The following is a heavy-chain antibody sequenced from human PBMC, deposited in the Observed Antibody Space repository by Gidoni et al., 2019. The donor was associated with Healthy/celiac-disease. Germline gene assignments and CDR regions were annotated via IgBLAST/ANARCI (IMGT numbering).Heavy chain of an antibody. Sequence: QVQLVEYGGGVVQPGRSLRLSCAASGFTFSSYAMHWVRQAPGKGLEWVAVISYDGSNKYYADSVKGRFTISRDNSKNTLYLQMNSLRAEDTAVYYCARAAVGYPWNYFDYWGQGTLVTVSS. CDR1: GFTFSSYA. CDR2: ISYDGSNK. V-gene: IGHV3-30-3*01. J-gene: IGHJ4*02. D-gene: IGHD5-12*01. CDR3: ARAAVGYPWNYFDY.